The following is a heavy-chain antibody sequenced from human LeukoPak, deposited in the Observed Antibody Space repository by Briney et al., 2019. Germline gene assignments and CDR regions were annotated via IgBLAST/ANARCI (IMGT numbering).Heavy chain of an antibody. J-gene: IGHJ3*02. CDR2: MNPNSGGT. CDR1: GYTFTSYY. CDR3: ARGPSHGAFDI. Sequence: AASVKVSCKASGYTFTSYYMHWVRQAPGQGLEWMGWMNPNSGGTNYAQNFQGRVTMTRDTSVSTAYMELSSLRSDDTAVYYCARGPSHGAFDIWGQGTLVTVSS. V-gene: IGHV1-2*02.